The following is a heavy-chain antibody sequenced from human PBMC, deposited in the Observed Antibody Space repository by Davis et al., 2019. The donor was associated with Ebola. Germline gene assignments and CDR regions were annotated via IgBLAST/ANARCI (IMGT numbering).Heavy chain of an antibody. CDR2: ISYDGDYK. D-gene: IGHD6-19*01. CDR1: GFTFSDYY. CDR3: ARPCSSGWFGGTRDY. J-gene: IGHJ4*02. V-gene: IGHV3-30*03. Sequence: GESLKISCAASGFTFSDYYMSWVRQAPGKGLEWVALISYDGDYKYYADSVKGRFTVSRYNSKNTLYLQLNSLRTEDTALYYCARPCSSGWFGGTRDYWGQGTLVTVSS.